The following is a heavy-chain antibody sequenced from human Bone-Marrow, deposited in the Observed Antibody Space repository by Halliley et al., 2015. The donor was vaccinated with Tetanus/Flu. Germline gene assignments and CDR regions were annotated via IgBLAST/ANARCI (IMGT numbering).Heavy chain of an antibody. J-gene: IGHJ4*02. CDR1: GYRFTHYW. Sequence: QLVQSGAEVKKPGESLKISCKASGYRFTHYWIGWVRQMPGKGLEWMGRIKPSDSETNPSPSLEGHVTMSADKSITTAYLQWSSLKASDTAMYYCAGGGDDWGDEMWGQGTLVIVSS. V-gene: IGHV5-10-1*01. D-gene: IGHD5-12*01. CDR3: AGGGDDWGDEM. CDR2: IKPSDSET.